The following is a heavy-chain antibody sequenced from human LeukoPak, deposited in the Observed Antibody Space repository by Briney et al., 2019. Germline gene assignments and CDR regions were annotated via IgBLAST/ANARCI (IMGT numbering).Heavy chain of an antibody. CDR2: IYPGDSDT. CDR1: GYSFTSYW. J-gene: IGHJ4*02. V-gene: IGHV5-51*01. CDR3: ARERGATGYDSGLDYDY. D-gene: IGHD5-12*01. Sequence: GESLKISCKGSGYSFTSYWIGWVRQMPGKGLEWMGIIYPGDSDTRYSPSFQGQVTMSADKSVSTAYLQWSSLKASDTAIYYCARERGATGYDSGLDYDYWGQGTLVTVSS.